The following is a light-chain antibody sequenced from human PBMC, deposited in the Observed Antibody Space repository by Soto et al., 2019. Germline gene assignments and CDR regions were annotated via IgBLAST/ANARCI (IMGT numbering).Light chain of an antibody. CDR3: QQYNNYPLT. V-gene: IGKV1-5*01. CDR2: DAS. J-gene: IGKJ1*01. CDR1: QTICSW. Sequence: DIQMTQSPSTLSASVGDRVTISCRASQTICSWLAWYQQKPGKAPKLLIYDASSLESGVPSRFSGSGSGTEFTHTISSLQTDDFATYYCQQYNNYPLTFGQGTKVDIK.